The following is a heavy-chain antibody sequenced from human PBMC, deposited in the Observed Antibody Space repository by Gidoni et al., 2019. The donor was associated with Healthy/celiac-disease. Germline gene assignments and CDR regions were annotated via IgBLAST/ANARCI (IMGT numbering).Heavy chain of an antibody. J-gene: IGHJ2*01. CDR3: AKDGGVRGYRYFDL. D-gene: IGHD3-10*01. Sequence: QVQLVESGGGVVQPGGSLRLSCAASGFTFSSYGMHWVRQAPGKGLEWVAFIRYDGSNKYYADSVKGRFTISRDNSKNTLYLQMNSLRAEDTAVYYCAKDGGVRGYRYFDLWGRGTLVTVSS. CDR2: IRYDGSNK. V-gene: IGHV3-30*02. CDR1: GFTFSSYG.